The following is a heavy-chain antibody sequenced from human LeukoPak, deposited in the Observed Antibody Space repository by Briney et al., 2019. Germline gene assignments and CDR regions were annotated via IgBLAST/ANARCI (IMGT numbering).Heavy chain of an antibody. V-gene: IGHV3-23*01. CDR2: TGSGGST. J-gene: IGHJ4*02. D-gene: IGHD4-11*01. CDR3: AGLTVGYSRFYYFDY. Sequence: TGSGGSTYYGDSVKGRFTISRDNSKNTLYLQMNSLRAEDTAVYYCAGLTVGYSRFYYFDYWGQGTLVTVSS.